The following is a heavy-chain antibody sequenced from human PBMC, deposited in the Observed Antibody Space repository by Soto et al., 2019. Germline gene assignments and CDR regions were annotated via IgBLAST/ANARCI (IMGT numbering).Heavy chain of an antibody. CDR1: GYTNTSYA. Sequence: GASVEVSCKASGYTNTSYAMHWVRQAQEQRLEWMGWINAGNGNTKYSQKFQGRVTITRDTSASAAYMELSSLRSEDTAVYYCARDSRGGLRYCSSTSCYGYAFDIWGQGTMVTVSS. V-gene: IGHV1-3*01. CDR2: INAGNGNT. D-gene: IGHD2-2*01. J-gene: IGHJ3*02. CDR3: ARDSRGGLRYCSSTSCYGYAFDI.